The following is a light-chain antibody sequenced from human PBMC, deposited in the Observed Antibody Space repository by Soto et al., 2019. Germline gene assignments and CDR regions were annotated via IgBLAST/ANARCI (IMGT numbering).Light chain of an antibody. J-gene: IGKJ4*01. Sequence: DIQMTQSPSSLSASVGDRVTITCRASQGIGKDLGWYQQKPGKAPKRLMYAASSLQSGVPPTFSGSGSGTEFTLTISSLQPEDFATYYCLQHNSYPLTFGGGTKVEIK. CDR1: QGIGKD. CDR2: AAS. V-gene: IGKV1-17*01. CDR3: LQHNSYPLT.